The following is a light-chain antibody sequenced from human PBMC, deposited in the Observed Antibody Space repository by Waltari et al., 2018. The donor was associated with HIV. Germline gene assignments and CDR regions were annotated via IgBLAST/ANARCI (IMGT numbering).Light chain of an antibody. Sequence: QSALTQPASVSGAPGQSITISCTGTFSDVGSYNLVSWYQQHTGKAPKLMIYEVTKRPSVISSGFSGSKSGNTASLTITRLQAEYEANYYCCSYAGSRIHVIFGGGTKLTVL. CDR1: FSDVGSYNL. CDR3: CSYAGSRIHVI. CDR2: EVT. V-gene: IGLV2-23*02. J-gene: IGLJ2*01.